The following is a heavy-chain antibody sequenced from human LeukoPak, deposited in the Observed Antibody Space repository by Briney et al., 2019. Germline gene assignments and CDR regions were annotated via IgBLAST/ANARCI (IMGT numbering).Heavy chain of an antibody. V-gene: IGHV1-69*13. CDR2: TIPIFGTA. CDR1: GGTFSSYA. Sequence: SVKVSCKASGGTFSSYAISWVRQAPGQGLEWMGGTIPIFGTANYAQKFQGRVTITADESTSTAYMELSSLRSEDTAVYYCARYRAATGGIEYYFDYWGQGTLVTVSS. CDR3: ARYRAATGGIEYYFDY. D-gene: IGHD1-14*01. J-gene: IGHJ4*02.